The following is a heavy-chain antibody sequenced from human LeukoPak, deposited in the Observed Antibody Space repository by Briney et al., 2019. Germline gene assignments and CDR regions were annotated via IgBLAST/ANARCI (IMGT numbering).Heavy chain of an antibody. CDR3: VKSGPDFGDLPSEYYFDF. D-gene: IGHD4-17*01. J-gene: IGHJ4*02. Sequence: GRSLRLSCAASGFSFSSYAMHWVRQAPGKGLEYIPVRWYDGSNQYYADSERGRFTISRDNSKNTLHLQMNSLRAEDTAAYSCVKSGPDFGDLPSEYYFDFWGQGTLVTVSS. V-gene: IGHV3-33*06. CDR2: RWYDGSNQ. CDR1: GFSFSSYA.